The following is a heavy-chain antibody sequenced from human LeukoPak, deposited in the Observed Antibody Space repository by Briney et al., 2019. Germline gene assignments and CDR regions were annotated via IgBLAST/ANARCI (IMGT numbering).Heavy chain of an antibody. D-gene: IGHD2-2*01. V-gene: IGHV1-24*01. CDR3: STNARGAGY. J-gene: IGHJ4*02. CDR1: GYTLTELS. Sequence: GGSLKVSCKVSGYTLTELSMHWVRQAPGKGLEWMAGFDPEDGETIYAQKFQGRVTITEDTSTNTPYMELSSLRSEDTAVDYSSTNARGAGYWGQGTLVTVSS. CDR2: FDPEDGET.